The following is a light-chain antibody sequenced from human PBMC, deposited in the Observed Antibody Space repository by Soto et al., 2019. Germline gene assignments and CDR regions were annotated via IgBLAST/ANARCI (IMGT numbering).Light chain of an antibody. J-gene: IGKJ4*01. V-gene: IGKV3-15*01. CDR2: AAS. CDR1: ESVSSN. Sequence: EIVMTQSPATLSVSQGERATLSCRASESVSSNLAWYQQKPGQAPRLLIYAASTRATGVPARFSGSGSGTEFTLTISSLQSEDFAVFYCQQYNKWPLTFGGGTKVELK. CDR3: QQYNKWPLT.